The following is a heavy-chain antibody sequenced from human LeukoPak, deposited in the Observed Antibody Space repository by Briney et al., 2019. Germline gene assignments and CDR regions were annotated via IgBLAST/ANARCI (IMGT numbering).Heavy chain of an antibody. V-gene: IGHV1-2*04. CDR3: ARGSYYYGSGSFPPDY. CDR1: GYTFTGYY. CDR2: INPNSGGT. D-gene: IGHD3-10*01. J-gene: IGHJ4*02. Sequence: GASVKVSCKASGYTFTGYYMHWVRQAPGQGLEWMGWINPNSGGTNYAQKFQGWVTMTRDTSISTAYMELSRLRSDDTAVYYCARGSYYYGSGSFPPDYWGQGTLVTVSS.